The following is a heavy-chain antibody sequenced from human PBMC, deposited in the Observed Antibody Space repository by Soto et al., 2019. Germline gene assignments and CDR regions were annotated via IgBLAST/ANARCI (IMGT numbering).Heavy chain of an antibody. J-gene: IGHJ5*02. D-gene: IGHD6-19*01. CDR2: IYPGDSDT. CDR3: ARTIAVAGVYNWFDP. V-gene: IGHV5-51*01. CDR1: GYSFTSYW. Sequence: EVQLVQSGAEVKKPGESLKISCKGSGYSFTSYWIGWVRQMPGKGLEWMGIIYPGDSDTKYSPSFQGQVTSSADKSIRTAYLQWSSLKASDTAMYYCARTIAVAGVYNWFDPWGQGTLVIVSS.